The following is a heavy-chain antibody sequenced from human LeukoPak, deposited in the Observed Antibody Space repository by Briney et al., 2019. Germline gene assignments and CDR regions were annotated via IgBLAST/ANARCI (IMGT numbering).Heavy chain of an antibody. J-gene: IGHJ4*02. CDR3: ARAWTGYSYGDY. D-gene: IGHD5-18*01. V-gene: IGHV3-21*04. CDR2: ISSSSSYI. Sequence: PGGSLRLSCAASAFTFSSYSMNWVRQAPGKGLEWVSSISSSSSYIYYADSVKGRFTISRDNAKNSLYLQMNSLRAEDTAVYYCARAWTGYSYGDYWGQGTLVTVSS. CDR1: AFTFSSYS.